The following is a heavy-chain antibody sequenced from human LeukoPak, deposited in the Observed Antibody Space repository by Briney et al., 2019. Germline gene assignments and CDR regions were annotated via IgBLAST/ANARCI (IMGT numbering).Heavy chain of an antibody. CDR3: ARRPITMVRGVIITNPFDY. CDR1: GYSFTSYW. J-gene: IGHJ4*02. D-gene: IGHD3-10*01. CDR2: IDPSDSYT. Sequence: GGSLKISCKGSGYSFTSYWISWVRQMPGKGLEWMGRIDPSDSYTNYSPSFQGHVTISADKSISTAYLQWSSLKASDTAMYYCARRPITMVRGVIITNPFDYWGQGTLVTVSS. V-gene: IGHV5-10-1*01.